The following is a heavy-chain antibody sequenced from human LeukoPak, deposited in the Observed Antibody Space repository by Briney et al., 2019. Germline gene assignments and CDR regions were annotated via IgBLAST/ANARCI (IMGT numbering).Heavy chain of an antibody. D-gene: IGHD3-9*01. CDR2: ISGSGGST. CDR1: GFTFSDYY. V-gene: IGHV3-23*01. Sequence: PGGSLRLSCATSGFTFSDYYMSWIRQAPGKGPEWVSAISGSGGSTYYADSVKGRFTISRDNSKNTLYLQMNSLRAEDTAVYYCAKSPEVKRYFDWLLPVDYWGQGTLVTVSS. CDR3: AKSPEVKRYFDWLLPVDY. J-gene: IGHJ4*02.